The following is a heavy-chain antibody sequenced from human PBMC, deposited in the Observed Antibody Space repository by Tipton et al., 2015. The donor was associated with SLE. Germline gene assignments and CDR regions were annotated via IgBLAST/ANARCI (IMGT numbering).Heavy chain of an antibody. V-gene: IGHV4-39*07. CDR3: ARWIGNYDFWSGSSGAFDL. CDR1: GGSISRSSYY. CDR2: MYYSGST. J-gene: IGHJ3*01. Sequence: TLSLTCTVSGGSISRSSYYWGWIRQPPGKGLEWIGNMYYSGSTYYNPSLKSRVTISLETSKNQFSLKLRSVTAADTAVYYCARWIGNYDFWSGSSGAFDLWGQGTLVTVSS. D-gene: IGHD3-3*01.